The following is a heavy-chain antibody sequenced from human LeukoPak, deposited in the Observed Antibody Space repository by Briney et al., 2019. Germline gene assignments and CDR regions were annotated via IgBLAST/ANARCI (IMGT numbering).Heavy chain of an antibody. D-gene: IGHD2-21*02. V-gene: IGHV3-30*04. CDR3: ARGSPRVVTAIYDY. J-gene: IGHJ4*02. CDR2: ISYDGSNK. Sequence: PGRSLRLSCAASGLTFSSYAMHWVRQAPGKGLEWVPVISYDGSNKYYADSVKGRFTISRDNSKNTLYLQMNSLRAEDTAVYYCARGSPRVVTAIYDYWGQRTLVTVS. CDR1: GLTFSSYA.